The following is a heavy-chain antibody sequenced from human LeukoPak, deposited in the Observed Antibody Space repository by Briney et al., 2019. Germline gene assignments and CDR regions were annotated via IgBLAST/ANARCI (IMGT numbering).Heavy chain of an antibody. V-gene: IGHV3-21*01. Sequence: GVSLRLSCAASGFTFSSYSMNWVRQAPGKGLEWVSSISSSSSYIYYADSVKGRFTISRDNAKNSLYLQMNSLRAEDTAVYYCARDDYSNPPLGYWGQGTLVTVSS. CDR3: ARDDYSNPPLGY. D-gene: IGHD4-11*01. CDR1: GFTFSSYS. J-gene: IGHJ4*02. CDR2: ISSSSSYI.